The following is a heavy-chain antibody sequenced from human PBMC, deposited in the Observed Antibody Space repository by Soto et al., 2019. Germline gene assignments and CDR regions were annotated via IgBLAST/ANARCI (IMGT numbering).Heavy chain of an antibody. J-gene: IGHJ5*02. CDR1: GFTFDNYA. V-gene: IGHV3-23*01. Sequence: EVQLLESGGGLVQPGGSLRLSCAASGFTFDNYAKSWVRQAPGQGLEWVSAISGSGRSTYYADSVRGRFTISRDNSKNTLSLQMNSLRAEDTAQYYCAKRGRGNSESWGQGTLVTVSS. D-gene: IGHD2-21*01. CDR3: AKRGRGNSES. CDR2: ISGSGRST.